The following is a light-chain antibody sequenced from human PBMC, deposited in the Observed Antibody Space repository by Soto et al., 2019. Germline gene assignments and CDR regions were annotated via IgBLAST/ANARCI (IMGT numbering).Light chain of an antibody. CDR1: SSDVGSDNL. CDR2: EGS. CDR3: CSYAGSSTAI. V-gene: IGLV2-23*01. Sequence: QSVLTQPASVSGSPGQSITISCTGSSSDVGSDNLVSWYQQHPGKAPKLMIYEGSKRPSGVPNRFSGSKSGNTASLTISGLQAEDEADYYCCSYAGSSTAIFGGGTKVTVL. J-gene: IGLJ2*01.